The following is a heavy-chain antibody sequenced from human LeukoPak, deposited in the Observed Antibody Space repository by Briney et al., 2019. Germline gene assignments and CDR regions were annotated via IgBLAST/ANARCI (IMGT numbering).Heavy chain of an antibody. D-gene: IGHD3-22*01. J-gene: IGHJ4*02. CDR2: IYHSGST. Sequence: PSQTLSLTCAVSGGSISSGGYSWSWIRQPPGKGLEWIGYIYHSGSTYYNPSLKSRVTISVDRSKNQFSLKLSSVTAADTAVYYCARAYDSSGYYHYYFDYWGQGTLVTVSS. CDR3: ARAYDSSGYYHYYFDY. CDR1: GGSISSGGYS. V-gene: IGHV4-30-2*01.